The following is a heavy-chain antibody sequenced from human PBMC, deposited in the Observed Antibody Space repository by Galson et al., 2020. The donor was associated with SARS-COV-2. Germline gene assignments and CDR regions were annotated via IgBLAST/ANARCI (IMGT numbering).Heavy chain of an antibody. V-gene: IGHV3-7*01. CDR3: ARDPGRAAVGTVGHFDF. CDR2: INQDGSGY. D-gene: IGHD6-13*01. Sequence: GESLKISCAASGFTLSTYWMGWVRQTPGKGLEWVANINQDGSGYYYVDSVKGRFTISRDNAKNSLYLQMNSLRVEDTAMYYCARDPGRAAVGTVGHFDFWGQGTLVTVSS. CDR1: GFTLSTYW. J-gene: IGHJ4*02.